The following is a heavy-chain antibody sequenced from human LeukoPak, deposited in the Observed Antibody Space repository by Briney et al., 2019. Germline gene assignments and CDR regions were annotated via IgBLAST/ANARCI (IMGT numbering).Heavy chain of an antibody. CDR1: GGGFTTYA. V-gene: IGHV1-69*11. D-gene: IGHD2-21*01. CDR2: IIPFLGTT. CDR3: TIIPNVILFTHYFEY. Sequence: SVKVSCKASGGGFTTYAISWVRQAPGQGLEWMGSIIPFLGTTNYAQKFQGRVTITADEPTRTAYMELTYVRSDDTAVYYCTIIPNVILFTHYFEYWGQGTLVTVSS. J-gene: IGHJ4*02.